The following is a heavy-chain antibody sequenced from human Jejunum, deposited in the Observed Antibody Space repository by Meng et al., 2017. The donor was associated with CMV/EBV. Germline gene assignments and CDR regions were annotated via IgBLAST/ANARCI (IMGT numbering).Heavy chain of an antibody. Sequence: DYAMHWVRQAPGKGLEWAAGVSWNSLSRYYADSVRGRFTISRDNSKNSLYLQMTGLRLEDMALYYCAKSGPEYDRSGYYVLHPFDMWGQGTLVTVSS. CDR3: AKSGPEYDRSGYYVLHPFDM. J-gene: IGHJ4*03. CDR1: DYA. D-gene: IGHD3-22*01. CDR2: VSWNSLSR. V-gene: IGHV3-9*03.